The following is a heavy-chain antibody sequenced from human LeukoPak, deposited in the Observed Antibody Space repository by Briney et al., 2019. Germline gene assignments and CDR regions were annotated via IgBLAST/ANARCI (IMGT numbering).Heavy chain of an antibody. Sequence: GASVKVSCKASGYTFTSYDINWVRQATGQGLGWMGWMNPNSGNTGYAQKFQGRVTMTRNTSISTAYMELSSLRSEDTAVYYCARGRSTTPRNKYYYYMDVWGKGTTVTVSS. CDR1: GYTFTSYD. V-gene: IGHV1-8*01. J-gene: IGHJ6*03. CDR2: MNPNSGNT. CDR3: ARGRSTTPRNKYYYYMDV. D-gene: IGHD1-1*01.